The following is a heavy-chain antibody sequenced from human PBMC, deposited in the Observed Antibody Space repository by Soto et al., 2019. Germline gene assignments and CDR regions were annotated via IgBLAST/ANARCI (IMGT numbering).Heavy chain of an antibody. D-gene: IGHD4-17*01. CDR2: IMPIFGTA. CDR1: VGTFSSYA. CDR3: ARRGVTTFPYWYFDL. Sequence: QVQLLQSGAEVKKPGSSVKVSCKASVGTFSSYAISWVRQAPGQGLEWMGGIMPIFGTANYAQKFQGRVTITADESTSTVYRELSSLRSEATAVYYCARRGVTTFPYWYFDLWGRGSLVTVSS. J-gene: IGHJ2*01. V-gene: IGHV1-69*01.